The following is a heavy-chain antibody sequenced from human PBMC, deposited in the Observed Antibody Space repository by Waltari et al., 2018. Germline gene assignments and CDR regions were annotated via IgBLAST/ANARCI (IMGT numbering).Heavy chain of an antibody. CDR2: IRYDGGNK. CDR1: GITSSSTG. CDR3: AKAGDDSGGYAYNNYVDY. J-gene: IGHJ4*02. D-gene: IGHD3-22*01. V-gene: IGHV3-30*02. Sequence: QVQLVESGGGVVQPGRSLRLSCAASGITSSSTGINWVRRAPGKGLEWVGFIRYDGGNKYYAESVKGRVTISRDTSKNTVYLQMNSLRAEDTAVYYCAKAGDDSGGYAYNNYVDYWGQGILVTVSS.